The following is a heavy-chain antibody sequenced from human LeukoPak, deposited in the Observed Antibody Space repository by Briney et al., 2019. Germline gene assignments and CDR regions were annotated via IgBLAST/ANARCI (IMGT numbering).Heavy chain of an antibody. Sequence: SETLSLTCTVSGGSVSSGSYYWTWIRQSPGKGLEWIGNIYYSGSTNYNPPLRSRVTMSVDTSKNQFSLKLSSVTAADTAIYYCAKDFVAAAGRFDYWGQGALVTVSS. CDR2: IYYSGST. J-gene: IGHJ4*02. CDR3: AKDFVAAAGRFDY. CDR1: GGSVSSGSYY. D-gene: IGHD6-13*01. V-gene: IGHV4-61*01.